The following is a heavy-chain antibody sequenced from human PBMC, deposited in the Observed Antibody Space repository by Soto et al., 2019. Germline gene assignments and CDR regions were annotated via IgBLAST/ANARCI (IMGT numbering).Heavy chain of an antibody. Sequence: QVQLVQSGAEVKKPGASVKVSCKASGYAFTWFHIHWVSQAPGQRLEWMGWINAGNGNTKYSQKFQRRVTFTRDTSANTAYMELSSLISEDTAVYYCARPKDYDDCLDLWGQGTLVTVSS. V-gene: IGHV1-3*01. D-gene: IGHD3-22*01. J-gene: IGHJ4*02. CDR1: GYAFTWFH. CDR2: INAGNGNT. CDR3: ARPKDYDDCLDL.